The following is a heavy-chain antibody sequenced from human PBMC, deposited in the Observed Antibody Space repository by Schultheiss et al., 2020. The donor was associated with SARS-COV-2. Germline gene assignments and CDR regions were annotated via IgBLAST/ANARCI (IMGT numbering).Heavy chain of an antibody. J-gene: IGHJ6*02. CDR2: ISYDGSNK. D-gene: IGHD5-18*01. CDR3: AKGVQLWSYGMDV. Sequence: GESLKISCAASGFTFSNYGMHWVRQAPGKGLEWVAVISYDGSNKYYADSVKGRFTISRDNSKNTLYLQMNSLRAEDTAVYYCAKGVQLWSYGMDVWGQGTTVTVSS. V-gene: IGHV3-30*18. CDR1: GFTFSNYG.